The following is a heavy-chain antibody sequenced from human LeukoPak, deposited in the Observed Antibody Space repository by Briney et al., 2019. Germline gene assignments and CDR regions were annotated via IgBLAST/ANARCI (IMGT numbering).Heavy chain of an antibody. V-gene: IGHV1-69*13. CDR1: GGTFSSYA. Sequence: ASVKVSCKASGGTFSSYAISWVRQAPGQGLEWMGGIIPIFGTANYAQKFQGRVTITADESTSTAYMELSSLRSEDTAVYYCARGMPDIRWLQFWNFDYWGQGTRVTVSS. CDR2: IIPIFGTA. CDR3: ARGMPDIRWLQFWNFDY. J-gene: IGHJ4*02. D-gene: IGHD5-24*01.